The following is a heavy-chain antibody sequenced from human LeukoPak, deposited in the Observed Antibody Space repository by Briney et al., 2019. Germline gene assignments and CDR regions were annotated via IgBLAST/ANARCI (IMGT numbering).Heavy chain of an antibody. CDR3: ARVQRGYTYGYGAAGFDY. CDR2: ISSSGSTI. CDR1: EFTFSDYY. D-gene: IGHD5-18*01. J-gene: IGHJ4*02. Sequence: SGGSLRLSCAASEFTFSDYYMSWIRQAPGKGLEWLSHISSSGSTIYYADSVKGRFTISRDNAKNSLYLQMNSLRAEDTAVYYCARVQRGYTYGYGAAGFDYWGQGSLVTVSS. V-gene: IGHV3-11*04.